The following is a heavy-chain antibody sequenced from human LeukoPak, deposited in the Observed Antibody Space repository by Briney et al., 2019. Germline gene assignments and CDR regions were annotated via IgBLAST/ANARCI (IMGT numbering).Heavy chain of an antibody. V-gene: IGHV1-2*02. D-gene: IGHD4-17*01. CDR3: ARVYGDDRGWFDY. CDR1: GYTFTGYY. J-gene: IGHJ4*02. CDR2: INPNSGGT. Sequence: GASVKVSCKASGYTFTGYYMHWVRQAPGQGLEWMGWINPNSGGTNYAQKFQGRVTMTRDTSISTAYMELSRLRSDDTAVYYCARVYGDDRGWFDYWGQGTLVTVSS.